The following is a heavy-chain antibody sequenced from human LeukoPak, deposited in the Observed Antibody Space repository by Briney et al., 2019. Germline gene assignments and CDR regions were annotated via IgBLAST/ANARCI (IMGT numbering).Heavy chain of an antibody. Sequence: SVKVSCKASGDFNTYTMTWVRQAPGQRLEWMGGVVPLLGSPDYAQKFQDRLTITTDESTNTAYMELRSLRSEDTAVYYCAREVGTGTLDDWGQGTLVTVSS. V-gene: IGHV1-69*05. CDR1: GDFNTYT. CDR2: VVPLLGSP. CDR3: AREVGTGTLDD. J-gene: IGHJ4*02. D-gene: IGHD1-1*01.